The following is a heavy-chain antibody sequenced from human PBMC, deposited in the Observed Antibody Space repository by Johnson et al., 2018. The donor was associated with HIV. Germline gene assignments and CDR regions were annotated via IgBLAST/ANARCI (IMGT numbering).Heavy chain of an antibody. CDR1: GLNFSDSS. Sequence: QMLLVESGGGVVQPETSMRLSCAAFGLNFSDSSMHWVRQAPGKGLEWVAVISFDGSTKYHADSVKGRFTISRDNSNNTLYLQVTSLRVEDTAVYFCARGRIGRKVADLRGGGFDIWGHGTKVTVSS. CDR3: ARGRIGRKVADLRGGGFDI. D-gene: IGHD2-15*01. J-gene: IGHJ3*02. CDR2: ISFDGSTK. V-gene: IGHV3-30*04.